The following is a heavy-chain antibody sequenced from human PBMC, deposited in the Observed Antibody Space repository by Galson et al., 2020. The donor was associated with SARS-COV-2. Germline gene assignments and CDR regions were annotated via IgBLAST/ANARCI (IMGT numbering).Heavy chain of an antibody. V-gene: IGHV4-61*02. CDR3: AKGPVAGTCC. CDR2: IHTSGSN. J-gene: IGHJ4*02. Sequence: SETLSLTCIVSGASISSGSYYWSWVRQPAGQGLEWIGRIHTSGSNDYNPSLRSRVTISLDTSKNHFSLTLSSVTAADTAVYYCAKGPVAGTCCWGPGTLVTGSS. D-gene: IGHD6-19*01. CDR1: GASISSGSYY.